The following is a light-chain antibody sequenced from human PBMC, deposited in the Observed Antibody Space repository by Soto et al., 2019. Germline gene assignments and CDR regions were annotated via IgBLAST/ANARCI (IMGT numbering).Light chain of an antibody. V-gene: IGKV1-5*01. CDR3: QQLNSYPWT. J-gene: IGKJ1*01. CDR1: QSISNR. CDR2: DAS. Sequence: DIQMTQSPSTLSASVGDGVTITCRASQSISNRLAWYQQRPGKAPKYLIYDASTLQSGVPSRFSGSGSGTDFTLTISSLQPEDFATYYCQQLNSYPWTFGQGTKVDIK.